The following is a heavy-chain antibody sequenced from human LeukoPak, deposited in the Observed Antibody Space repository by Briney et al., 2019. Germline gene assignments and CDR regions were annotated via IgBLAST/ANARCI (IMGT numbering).Heavy chain of an antibody. CDR3: ARVSGTHYPVDY. CDR1: GFSFSNHW. CDR2: IRQDGGDS. D-gene: IGHD1-26*01. J-gene: IGHJ4*02. Sequence: PGGSLRLSCAASGFSFSNHWMAWVRQTLGKGLEWVANIRQDGGDSYYVDSVRGRFTISRDNAKSSVFLQMNSLRAEDTAVYYCARVSGTHYPVDYWGQGTLVTVSS. V-gene: IGHV3-7*01.